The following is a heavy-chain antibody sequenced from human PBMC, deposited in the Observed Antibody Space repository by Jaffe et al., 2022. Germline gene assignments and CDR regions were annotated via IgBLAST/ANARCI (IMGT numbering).Heavy chain of an antibody. CDR1: GRSISSSNYY. Sequence: QLQLQESGPGLVKPSETLSLTCSVSGRSISSSNYYWAWIRQSPGQGLEWIGTFYYRATTYYNPSLTSRVTISVDTSRNQLSLRLTSVTAADTAVYYCARRGETAVSGHGGWFDPWGQGTLVTVSS. CDR2: FYYRATT. J-gene: IGHJ5*02. CDR3: ARRGETAVSGHGGWFDP. D-gene: IGHD3-3*01. V-gene: IGHV4-39*01.